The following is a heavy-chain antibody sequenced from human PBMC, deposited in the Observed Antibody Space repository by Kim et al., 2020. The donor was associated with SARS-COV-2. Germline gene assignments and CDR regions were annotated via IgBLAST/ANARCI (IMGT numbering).Heavy chain of an antibody. CDR1: GFTFDDYA. V-gene: IGHV3-9*01. Sequence: GGSLRLSCAASGFTFDDYAMHWVRQAPGKGLEWVSGISWNSGSIGYADSVKGRFTISRDNAKNSLYLQMNSLRAEDTALYYCAKASQGVAGTQDPTPFDYWGQGTLVTVSS. D-gene: IGHD6-19*01. CDR3: AKASQGVAGTQDPTPFDY. J-gene: IGHJ4*02. CDR2: ISWNSGSI.